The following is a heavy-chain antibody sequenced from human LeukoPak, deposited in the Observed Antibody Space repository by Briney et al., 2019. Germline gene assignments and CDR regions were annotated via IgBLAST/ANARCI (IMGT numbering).Heavy chain of an antibody. CDR2: ISSSTNTM. D-gene: IGHD6-19*01. V-gene: IGHV3-48*02. J-gene: IGHJ4*02. Sequence: PGGSLRLSCAASGFTFSTNAMNWIRQAPGKGPEWVSCISSSTNTMYYADSVKGRFTISRDNAKNSLYLQMNSLRDEDTAVYYCARGGWVDYWGQGTLVTVSS. CDR3: ARGGWVDY. CDR1: GFTFSTNA.